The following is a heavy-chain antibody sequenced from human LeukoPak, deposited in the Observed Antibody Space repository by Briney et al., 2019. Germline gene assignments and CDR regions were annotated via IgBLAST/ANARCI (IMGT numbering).Heavy chain of an antibody. CDR2: IYYSGST. V-gene: IGHV4-59*08. Sequence: EASETLSLTCTVSGGSINSYYWSWIRQPPGKGLEWIAYIYYSGSTSYNPSLKSRVTIPVDTSKNQFSLKLNSVTAADTAVYYCARHYGPWGQGTLVTVSS. D-gene: IGHD3-10*01. CDR3: ARHYGP. J-gene: IGHJ5*02. CDR1: GGSINSYY.